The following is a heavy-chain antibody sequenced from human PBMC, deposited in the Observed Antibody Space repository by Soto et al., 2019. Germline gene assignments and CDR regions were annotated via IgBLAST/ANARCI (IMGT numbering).Heavy chain of an antibody. D-gene: IGHD3-22*01. J-gene: IGHJ3*01. CDR2: ISAHTGSS. CDR3: ARAFFYQGSDSRGYSFAAFDF. CDR1: GYTFTSSG. V-gene: IGHV1-18*01. Sequence: QVQLVQSGAEVKKPGASVKVSCKASGYTFTSSGMSRVRQAPGQGLEWMGWISAHTGSSEYAQRFQGRVTMTTDRSTSTAYMELRSLRSDDTAVYYCARAFFYQGSDSRGYSFAAFDFWGPGTLVTVSS.